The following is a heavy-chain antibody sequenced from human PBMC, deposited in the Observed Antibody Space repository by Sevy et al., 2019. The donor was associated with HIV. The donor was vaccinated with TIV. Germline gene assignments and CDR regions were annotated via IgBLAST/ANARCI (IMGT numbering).Heavy chain of an antibody. D-gene: IGHD6-13*01. Sequence: ASVKVSCKASGYTFTRYDINWVRQATGQGLEWMGWMNPNSGNTGYAQKFQGRVTMTRNTSISTAYMELSSPRSEDTAVYYCARARSIAAAGPDFDYWGQGSLVTVSS. CDR2: MNPNSGNT. CDR3: ARARSIAAAGPDFDY. V-gene: IGHV1-8*01. CDR1: GYTFTRYD. J-gene: IGHJ4*02.